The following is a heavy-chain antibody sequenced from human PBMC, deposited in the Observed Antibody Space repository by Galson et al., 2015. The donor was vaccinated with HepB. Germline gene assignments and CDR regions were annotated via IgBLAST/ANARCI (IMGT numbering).Heavy chain of an antibody. V-gene: IGHV3-74*01. J-gene: IGHJ3*01. CDR2: INDDGSTT. D-gene: IGHD1-26*01. Sequence: SLRLSCAASGFTFSSYGMHWVRQAPGKGLEWVSRINDDGSTTKYADSVKGRFTISRDNAKNTLYLQMNSLRAEDTAVYYCARREQLIRLGAFDVWGQGTMVTVSS. CDR3: ARREQLIRLGAFDV. CDR1: GFTFSSYG.